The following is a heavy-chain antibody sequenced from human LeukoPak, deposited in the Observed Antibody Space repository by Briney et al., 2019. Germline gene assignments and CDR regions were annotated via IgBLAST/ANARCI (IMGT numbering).Heavy chain of an antibody. CDR1: GFTFSSYV. CDR3: ARSVQQLAYYFDY. V-gene: IGHV3-30-3*01. D-gene: IGHD6-13*01. CDR2: ISYDGSNK. J-gene: IGHJ4*02. Sequence: PGGSLRLSCAASGFTFSSYVMHWVRQAPGKGLEWVAVISYDGSNKYYADSVKGRFTISRDNSKNTLYLQMNSLRAEDTAVYYCARSVQQLAYYFDYWGQGTLVTVSS.